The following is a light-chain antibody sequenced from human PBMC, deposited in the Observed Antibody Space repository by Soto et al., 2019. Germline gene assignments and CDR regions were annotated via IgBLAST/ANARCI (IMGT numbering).Light chain of an antibody. Sequence: DIAMTQSPDSLAVSLGERATLNCKSSQSVLYSSNNKNYLAWYQQKPGQPPKLLIYWASTRESGVPDRFSGSGSGTDFTLTSSILQAEDVAVYYCQQYYSTPGTFGGGNKVEIK. J-gene: IGKJ4*01. CDR2: WAS. V-gene: IGKV4-1*01. CDR3: QQYYSTPGT. CDR1: QSVLYSSNNKNY.